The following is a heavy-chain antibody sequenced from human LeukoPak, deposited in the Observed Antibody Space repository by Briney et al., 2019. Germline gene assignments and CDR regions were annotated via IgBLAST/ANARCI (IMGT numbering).Heavy chain of an antibody. J-gene: IGHJ5*02. Sequence: SETLSLTCTVSGGSISRYYWSWIRQPAGKGLEWIGRIYSSGSTNYNPFLRSRVTMSVDTSKNQFSLRLSSVTAADTAVYYCARDIYYDDSSGYRNWFDAWGQGTLVTVSS. D-gene: IGHD3-22*01. CDR3: ARDIYYDDSSGYRNWFDA. V-gene: IGHV4-4*07. CDR1: GGSISRYY. CDR2: IYSSGST.